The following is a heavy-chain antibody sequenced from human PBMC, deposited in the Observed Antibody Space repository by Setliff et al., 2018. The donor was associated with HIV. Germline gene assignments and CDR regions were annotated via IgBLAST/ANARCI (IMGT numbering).Heavy chain of an antibody. D-gene: IGHD1-1*01. J-gene: IGHJ6*03. CDR3: ARGTYYYYYYMDV. CDR2: IYHSGST. V-gene: IGHV4-38-2*01. Sequence: NPSETLSLTCAVSGYSISSGYYWGWIRQPPGKGLEWIGNIYHSGSTYYNPSLKSRVTTSVDTSKNQFSLKLSSVTAADTAVYFCARGTYYYYYYMDVWGKGTTVTVSS. CDR1: GYSISSGYY.